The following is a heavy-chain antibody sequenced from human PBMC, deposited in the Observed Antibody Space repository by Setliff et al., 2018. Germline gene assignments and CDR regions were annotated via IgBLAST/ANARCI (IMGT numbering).Heavy chain of an antibody. D-gene: IGHD2-15*01. CDR1: GYILSSYG. J-gene: IGHJ3*02. CDR2: ISPYNGVT. CDR3: AISSLSICSGGSCSNAFDI. Sequence: ASVKVSCKGSGYILSSYGISWVRQAPGQGLEWMRWISPYNGVTNYAQRFQGRVTMTTDTSTSAAYMELRSLRSDDTAVYYCAISSLSICSGGSCSNAFDIWGQGTMVT. V-gene: IGHV1-18*01.